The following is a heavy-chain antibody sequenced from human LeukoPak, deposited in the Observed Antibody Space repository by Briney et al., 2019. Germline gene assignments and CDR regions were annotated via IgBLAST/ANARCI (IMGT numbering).Heavy chain of an antibody. CDR3: ETAPVFENIVVVPAAVSLDV. J-gene: IGHJ6*04. V-gene: IGHV1-24*01. Sequence: ASVEVSCKVSAYTLTDLAMHRVREAPGKGLEWMGGFDPEDGETIYAQKFQGRVTMTEDTSTVTAYMELSTLRSEVTVVYYCETAPVFENIVVVPAAVSLDVWGKGTTVTVSS. CDR2: FDPEDGET. CDR1: AYTLTDLA. D-gene: IGHD2-2*01.